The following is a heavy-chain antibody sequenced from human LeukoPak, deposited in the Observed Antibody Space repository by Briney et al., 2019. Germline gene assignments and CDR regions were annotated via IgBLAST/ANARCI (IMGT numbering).Heavy chain of an antibody. J-gene: IGHJ3*02. CDR2: IYYSGST. Sequence: SETLSLTCTVSGGSISSSSYYWGWIRQPPGKGLEWIGSIYYSGSTYYNPSFKSRVTISVDTSKNQFSLKLSSVTAADTAVYYCASNALGARDAFDIWGQGTMVTVSS. V-gene: IGHV4-39*07. CDR3: ASNALGARDAFDI. D-gene: IGHD3-16*02. CDR1: GGSISSSSYY.